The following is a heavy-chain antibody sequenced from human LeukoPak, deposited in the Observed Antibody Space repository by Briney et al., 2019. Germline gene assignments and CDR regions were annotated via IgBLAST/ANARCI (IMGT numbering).Heavy chain of an antibody. Sequence: PGGSLRLSCAASGFTFSSYAMSWVRQAPGKGLEWVSAISGSGGSTYYADSVKGRFTISRDNSKNTLYLQMNSLRAEDTAVYYCAKDWSIAAAGSATFDYWGQGTLVTVSS. CDR3: AKDWSIAAAGSATFDY. V-gene: IGHV3-23*01. CDR2: ISGSGGST. J-gene: IGHJ4*02. D-gene: IGHD6-13*01. CDR1: GFTFSSYA.